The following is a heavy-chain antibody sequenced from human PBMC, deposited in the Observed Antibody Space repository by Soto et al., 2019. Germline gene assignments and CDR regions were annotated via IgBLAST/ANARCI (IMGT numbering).Heavy chain of an antibody. J-gene: IGHJ4*02. V-gene: IGHV4-30-2*01. CDR1: GDSISSGGYS. Sequence: SETLSLTCAVSGDSISSGGYSWSWIRQPPGKGLEWIGYIYQSGSAFYNPSLKSRATISVDTSKNHFSLKLSSLTAADTAVYYCARGDSTVTXAXQXXDYWGPGTLVTVXS. D-gene: IGHD4-17*01. CDR3: ARGDSTVTXAXQXXDY. CDR2: IYQSGSA.